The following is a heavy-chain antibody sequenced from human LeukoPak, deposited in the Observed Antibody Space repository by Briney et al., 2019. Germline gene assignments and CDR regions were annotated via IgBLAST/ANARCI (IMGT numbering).Heavy chain of an antibody. Sequence: SETLSLTCTVSGGSISSSSYYWGWIRQPPGKGLEWIGSIYYSGSTYYNPSLKSRVTISVDTSKNQFSLKLSSVTAADTAAYYCARYGYSSVNNQRFDYWGQGTLVTVSS. CDR3: ARYGYSSVNNQRFDY. CDR1: GGSISSSSYY. D-gene: IGHD6-19*01. J-gene: IGHJ4*02. CDR2: IYYSGST. V-gene: IGHV4-39*01.